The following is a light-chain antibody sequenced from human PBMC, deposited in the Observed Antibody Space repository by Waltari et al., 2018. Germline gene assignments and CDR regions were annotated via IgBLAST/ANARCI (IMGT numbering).Light chain of an antibody. J-gene: IGKJ4*01. CDR2: GAS. CDR1: QNIHDN. V-gene: IGKV3-15*01. CDR3: QQYNKWPPLT. Sequence: EVLMTQSPATLSVSPGERVTLSCRASQNIHDNLAWYQQKPGQALRLLIYGASTRATDIPARFRGSGSGTEFTLTINSLQSEDLGIYYCQQYNKWPPLTFGGGTKVEIK.